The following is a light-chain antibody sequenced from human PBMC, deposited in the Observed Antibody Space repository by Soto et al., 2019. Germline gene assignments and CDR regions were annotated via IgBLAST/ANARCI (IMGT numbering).Light chain of an antibody. CDR3: DQYDSLFT. Sequence: DIQMTQSPSSLSASVGDRVTITCQASQDISNYLNWYQQKPGKAPKLLFHDASNLETEGPSRFSGSGSGAEFSYTTSSLQPEDIAAYYCDQYDSLFTFGQGTRLEIK. CDR1: QDISNY. CDR2: DAS. J-gene: IGKJ5*01. V-gene: IGKV1-33*01.